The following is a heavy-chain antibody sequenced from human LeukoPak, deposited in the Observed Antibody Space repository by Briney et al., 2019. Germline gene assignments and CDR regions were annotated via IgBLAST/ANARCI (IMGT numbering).Heavy chain of an antibody. Sequence: SETLSFTCTVSGGSISSSNYYWGGIRQPPSKGLEWIGIMYYSGSIFYNPSLKSRVTISINTSKNQFSLQVSSVTAADTAVYYCARTRVPGSYSPKGPFDYWGQGTLVTVSS. D-gene: IGHD1-26*01. CDR3: ARTRVPGSYSPKGPFDY. J-gene: IGHJ4*02. CDR1: GGSISSSNYY. CDR2: MYYSGSI. V-gene: IGHV4-39*07.